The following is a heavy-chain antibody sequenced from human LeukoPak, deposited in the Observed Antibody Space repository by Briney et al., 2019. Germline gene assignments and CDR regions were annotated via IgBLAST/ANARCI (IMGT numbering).Heavy chain of an antibody. V-gene: IGHV4-59*01. CDR2: IYYSGNT. CDR1: GGSINSYY. Sequence: NPSETLSLTCTVSGGSINSYYWSWIRQPPGKGLEYIGHIYYSGNTDYNPSLKSRVTISVDASKNQFSLNLSSVTAADTAVYYCARWYCSSTTCYHMDVWGKGTTVTVSS. CDR3: ARWYCSSTTCYHMDV. D-gene: IGHD2/OR15-2a*01. J-gene: IGHJ6*03.